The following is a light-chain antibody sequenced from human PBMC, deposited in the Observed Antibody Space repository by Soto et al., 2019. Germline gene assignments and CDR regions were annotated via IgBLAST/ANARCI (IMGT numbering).Light chain of an antibody. J-gene: IGKJ3*01. Sequence: ETVMTQSPATLSVSPGERATLSCRASQSVSSSQLAWYQQKPGQAPRLLIYGASSRATGIPDRFSGSGSGTDFTLTISRLEPEDFAVYYCQQYGRSPGLFTFGPGTKVDIK. CDR2: GAS. CDR1: QSVSSSQ. CDR3: QQYGRSPGLFT. V-gene: IGKV3-20*01.